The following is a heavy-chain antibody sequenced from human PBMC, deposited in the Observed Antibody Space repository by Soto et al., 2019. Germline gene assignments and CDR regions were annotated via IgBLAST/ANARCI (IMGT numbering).Heavy chain of an antibody. Sequence: PSETLSLTCAVYGGSFSGYYWTWIRQPPGKGLEWIGEINHSGSTNYNPSLKSRVTISVDTSKNQFSLNLSSVTAADTAVYYCAISDLLRFLEWSQKAPHRAYGGQGTLVTVSS. J-gene: IGHJ4*02. D-gene: IGHD3-3*01. CDR1: GGSFSGYY. V-gene: IGHV4-34*01. CDR3: AISDLLRFLEWSQKAPHRAY. CDR2: INHSGST.